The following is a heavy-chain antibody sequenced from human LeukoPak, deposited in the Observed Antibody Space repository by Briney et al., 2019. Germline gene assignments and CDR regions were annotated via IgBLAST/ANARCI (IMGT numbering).Heavy chain of an antibody. J-gene: IGHJ3*02. Sequence: PAASVKVSCKASGYTFTGYYMHWVRQAPGQGLEWMGWINPNSGGTNYAQKFQGRVTMTRDTSISTAYMELSRLRSDDTAVYYCARDRGITMIVPDPGDAFDIWGQGTMVTVSS. CDR1: GYTFTGYY. CDR3: ARDRGITMIVPDPGDAFDI. CDR2: INPNSGGT. V-gene: IGHV1-2*02. D-gene: IGHD3-22*01.